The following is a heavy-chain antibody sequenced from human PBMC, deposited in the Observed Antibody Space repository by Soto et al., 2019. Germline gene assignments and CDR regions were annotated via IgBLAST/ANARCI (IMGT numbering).Heavy chain of an antibody. D-gene: IGHD3-22*01. J-gene: IGHJ4*02. CDR3: AKDWDYYYDSSGYLDY. CDR1: GFTFSSYA. CDR2: ISGSGGST. V-gene: IGHV3-23*01. Sequence: GSLRLSCAASGFTFSSYAMSWVRQAPGKGLEWVSAISGSGGSTYYADSVKGRFTISRDNSKNTLYLQMNSLRAEDTAVYYCAKDWDYYYDSSGYLDYWGQGTLVTVSS.